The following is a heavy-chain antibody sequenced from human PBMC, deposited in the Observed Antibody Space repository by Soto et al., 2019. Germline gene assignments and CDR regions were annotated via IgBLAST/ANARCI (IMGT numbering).Heavy chain of an antibody. Sequence: QVQLVQSGAEVKKPRSSVKVSCKASGGTFSSYAISWVRQAPGQGLEWVGGIIPIFGTANYAQKFQGRVTITADESTSTAYMELSSLRSEDTAVYYCSRIQDDGIDSSPRDWFDPWGQGTLVTVSS. V-gene: IGHV1-69*01. D-gene: IGHD6-19*01. CDR2: IIPIFGTA. J-gene: IGHJ5*02. CDR3: SRIQDDGIDSSPRDWFDP. CDR1: GGTFSSYA.